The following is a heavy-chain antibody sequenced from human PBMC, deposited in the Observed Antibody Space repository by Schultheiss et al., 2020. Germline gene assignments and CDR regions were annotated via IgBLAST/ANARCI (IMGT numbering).Heavy chain of an antibody. CDR2: ISWNSGSI. CDR1: GFTFDDYG. J-gene: IGHJ6*02. Sequence: SLKISCAASGFTFDDYGMSWVRQAPGKGLEWVSGISWNSGSIGYADSVKGRFTISSDNAKNSLYLQMNSLRAEDTALYYCAKDRSSSYYSNYYGMDVWGQGTTVTVSS. CDR3: AKDRSSSYYSNYYGMDV. D-gene: IGHD6-13*01. V-gene: IGHV3-9*01.